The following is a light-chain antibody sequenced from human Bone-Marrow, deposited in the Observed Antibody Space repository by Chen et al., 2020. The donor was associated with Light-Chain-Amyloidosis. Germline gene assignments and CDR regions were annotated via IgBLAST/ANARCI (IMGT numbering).Light chain of an antibody. CDR2: DDS. Sequence: SYVLTQPSSVSVAPGQTATIACGGNNIVSTSLPWYQQTPGQAPLLVVYDDSDRPSGIPERLSGSNSGNTATLTISRVEAGDEADYYCQVWDRSSDRPVFGGGTKLTVL. J-gene: IGLJ3*02. CDR1: NIVSTS. V-gene: IGLV3-21*02. CDR3: QVWDRSSDRPV.